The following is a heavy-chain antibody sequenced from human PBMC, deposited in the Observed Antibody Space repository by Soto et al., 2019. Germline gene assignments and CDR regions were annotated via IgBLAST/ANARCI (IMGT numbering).Heavy chain of an antibody. V-gene: IGHV3-49*03. CDR1: GFNFVDYA. Sequence: GGSLRLSCTGSGFNFVDYAMVWFRQAPGKGLEWVGFITSKAYGGTTEFAPSVKGRFMISRDDFTSTAYLQMNSLKAEDTAVYYCSRVPPRRRSLGHEFDYWGQGTLVTVSS. D-gene: IGHD6-13*01. J-gene: IGHJ4*02. CDR2: ITSKAYGGTT. CDR3: SRVPPRRRSLGHEFDY.